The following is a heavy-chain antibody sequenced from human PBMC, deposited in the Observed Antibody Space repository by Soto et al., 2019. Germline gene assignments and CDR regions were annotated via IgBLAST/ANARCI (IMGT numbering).Heavy chain of an antibody. CDR3: AKGYSSGPDAFDI. D-gene: IGHD6-19*01. Sequence: GESLKISCAASGFTFSSYAMSWVRQAPGKGLEWVSAISGSGGSTYYADSVKGRFTISRDNSKNTLYLQMNSLRAEDTAVYYCAKGYSSGPDAFDIWGQGTMVTVSS. V-gene: IGHV3-23*01. J-gene: IGHJ3*02. CDR1: GFTFSSYA. CDR2: ISGSGGST.